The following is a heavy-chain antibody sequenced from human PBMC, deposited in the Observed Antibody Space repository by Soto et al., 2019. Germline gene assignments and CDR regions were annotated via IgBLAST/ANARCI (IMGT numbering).Heavy chain of an antibody. D-gene: IGHD2-21*01. Sequence: EVQVVESGGGLVQPGGSLTLSCVVSGSTIDDYAMHWVRQVPGKGLEWVSGIFWVGGGTGYADSVKGRFTISRDRAKNSLFLQMSSLRVDDTAMYYCARDPRGHYSFDSWGQGTLVTVSS. CDR1: GSTIDDYA. J-gene: IGHJ5*01. V-gene: IGHV3-9*01. CDR3: ARDPRGHYSFDS. CDR2: IFWVGGGT.